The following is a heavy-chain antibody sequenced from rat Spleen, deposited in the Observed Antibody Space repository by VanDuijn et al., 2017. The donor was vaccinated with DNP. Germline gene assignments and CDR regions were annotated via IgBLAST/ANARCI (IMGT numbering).Heavy chain of an antibody. D-gene: IGHD1-11*01. J-gene: IGHJ2*01. CDR2: ISYDGGST. CDR3: AKGPNYGGWSDYFDY. V-gene: IGHV5-20*01. CDR1: GFTFSDYY. Sequence: EVQLVESGGGLVQPGRSLKLSCAASGFTFSDYYMAWVRQAPTKGLEWVASISYDGGSTYYRDSVKGRFTISRDNAKSSLYLQMDSLRSEDTAIYYCAKGPNYGGWSDYFDYWGQGVMVTVSS.